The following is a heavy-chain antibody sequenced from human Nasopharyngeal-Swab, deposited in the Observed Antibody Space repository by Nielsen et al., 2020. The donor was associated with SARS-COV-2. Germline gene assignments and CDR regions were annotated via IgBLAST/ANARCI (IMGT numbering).Heavy chain of an antibody. J-gene: IGHJ3*02. V-gene: IGHV1-2*06. D-gene: IGHD3-3*01. Sequence: WVRQAPGQGLEWMVRINPNSGGTNYAQKFQGRVTMTSDTPISTAYMELSRLRSDDTAVYYCARSHRPYYDFWSGYYAPHDAFDIWGQGTMVTVSS. CDR3: ARSHRPYYDFWSGYYAPHDAFDI. CDR2: INPNSGGT.